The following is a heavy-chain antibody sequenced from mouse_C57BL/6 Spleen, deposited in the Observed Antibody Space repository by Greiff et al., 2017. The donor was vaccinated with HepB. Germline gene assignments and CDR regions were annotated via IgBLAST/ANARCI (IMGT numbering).Heavy chain of an antibody. CDR2: IYPSDSET. V-gene: IGHV1-61*01. Sequence: VQLQQPGAELVRPGSSVKLSCKASGYTFTSYWMDWVKQRPGQGLEWIGNIYPSDSETHYNQKFKDKATLTVDKSSSTAYMQLCSLTSEDSAVYYCAREYGNSRFDYWGQGTTLTVSS. D-gene: IGHD2-1*01. J-gene: IGHJ2*01. CDR3: AREYGNSRFDY. CDR1: GYTFTSYW.